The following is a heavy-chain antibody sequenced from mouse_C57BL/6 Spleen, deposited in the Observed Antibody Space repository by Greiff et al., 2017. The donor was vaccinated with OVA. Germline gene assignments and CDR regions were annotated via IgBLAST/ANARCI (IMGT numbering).Heavy chain of an antibody. D-gene: IGHD4-1*02. J-gene: IGHJ2*01. Sequence: DVQLQESGGGLVQPKGSLKLSCAASGFTFNTYAMHWVRQAPGKGLEWVARIRSKSSNYATYYADSVKDRFTISRDDSQSMLYLQMNNLKTEDTAMYYCVRFNWTLYYFDYWGQGTTLTVSS. V-gene: IGHV10-3*01. CDR1: GFTFNTYA. CDR2: IRSKSSNYAT. CDR3: VRFNWTLYYFDY.